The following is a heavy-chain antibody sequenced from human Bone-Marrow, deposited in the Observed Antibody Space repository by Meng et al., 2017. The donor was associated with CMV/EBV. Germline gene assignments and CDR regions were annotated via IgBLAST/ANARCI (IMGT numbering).Heavy chain of an antibody. V-gene: IGHV3-48*02. J-gene: IGHJ3*01. D-gene: IGHD1-1*01. CDR3: ARESDNLDAFDV. CDR1: GFTFSNYN. Sequence: GESLKISCTASGFTFSNYNMHWVRQAPGKGLEWVSYICGRCATIYYADSVKGRFTVSRENAKNSLYLQMNSLRDEDTAVYFGARESDNLDAFDVWGQGTTVTVSS. CDR2: ICGRCATI.